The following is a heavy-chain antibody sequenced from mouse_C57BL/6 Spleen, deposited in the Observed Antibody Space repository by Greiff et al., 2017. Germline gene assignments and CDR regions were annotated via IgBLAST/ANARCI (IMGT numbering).Heavy chain of an antibody. V-gene: IGHV1-26*01. CDR1: GYTFTDYY. D-gene: IGHD2-3*01. CDR2: INPNNGGT. J-gene: IGHJ2*01. Sequence: VQLQQSGPELVKPGASVKISCKASGYTFTDYYMNWVKQSHGKSLEWIGDINPNNGGTSYNQKFKGKATLTVDKSSSTAYMELRSLTSEDSAVYYCAREGWFLFDYWGQGTTLTVSS. CDR3: AREGWFLFDY.